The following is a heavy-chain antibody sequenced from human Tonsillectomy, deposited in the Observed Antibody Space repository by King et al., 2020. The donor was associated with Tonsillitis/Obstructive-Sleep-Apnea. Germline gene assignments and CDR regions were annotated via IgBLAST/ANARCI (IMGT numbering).Heavy chain of an antibody. CDR3: AITDIVVGPAADHSQYYYYLDV. CDR2: ISWNSGSI. V-gene: IGHV3-9*01. D-gene: IGHD2-2*01. J-gene: IGHJ6*03. CDR1: GFTFDDYA. Sequence: VQLVESGGGLVQPGRSLRLSCAASGFTFDDYAMHWVRQAPGKGLEWGSGISWNSGSIGYADSVKGRFTISRDNAKNSLYLQMNSLRAEDTALYDCAITDIVVGPAADHSQYYYYLDVGGKGTTVTVSS.